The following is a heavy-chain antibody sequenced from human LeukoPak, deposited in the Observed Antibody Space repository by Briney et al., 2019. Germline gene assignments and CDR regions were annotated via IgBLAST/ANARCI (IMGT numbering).Heavy chain of an antibody. J-gene: IGHJ4*02. Sequence: ASVTVSCKASGFIFSSYGISWVRQAPGQGLEWMGWISSYSGNTNYAQKFQDRVTMTTDKSTSTGYMELRSLRSDDTAVYYCAREHPHFGELWNDYWGQGTPVTVS. CDR3: AREHPHFGELWNDY. V-gene: IGHV1-18*01. D-gene: IGHD3-10*01. CDR1: GFIFSSYG. CDR2: ISSYSGNT.